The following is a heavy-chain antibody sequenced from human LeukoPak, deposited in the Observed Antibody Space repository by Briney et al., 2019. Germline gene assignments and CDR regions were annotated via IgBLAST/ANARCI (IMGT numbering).Heavy chain of an antibody. CDR3: ARAPGYCSSTSCRYYYYYMDV. V-gene: IGHV4-34*01. D-gene: IGHD2-2*01. Sequence: KPSETLSLTCAVYGGSLSNFYWSWVRQPPGKGLEWIGEITHVGRTHYNPSLKSRVTISMDTSKNQFSLKLTSVAAADTALYYCARAPGYCSSTSCRYYYYYMDVWGKGTTVTVSS. CDR1: GGSLSNFY. CDR2: ITHVGRT. J-gene: IGHJ6*03.